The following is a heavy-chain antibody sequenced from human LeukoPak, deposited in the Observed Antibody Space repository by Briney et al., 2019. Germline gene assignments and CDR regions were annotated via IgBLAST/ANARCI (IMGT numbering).Heavy chain of an antibody. J-gene: IGHJ1*01. D-gene: IGHD6-19*01. V-gene: IGHV1-2*02. CDR2: INPNSGTT. CDR3: TRGGPVAGTHKYFQH. Sequence: GASVKVSCKASGYTFIGYYIHWVRQAPGQGLEWMGWINPNSGTTKSAQKFQGRVTMTGDTSISTAYMELSSLRSEDTAVYYCTRGGPVAGTHKYFQHWGQGTLVTVSS. CDR1: GYTFIGYY.